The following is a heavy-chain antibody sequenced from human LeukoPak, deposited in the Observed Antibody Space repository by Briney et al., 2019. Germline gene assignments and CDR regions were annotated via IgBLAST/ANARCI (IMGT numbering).Heavy chain of an antibody. CDR2: IKGSSTTI. CDR3: AREASIHCGTVACCGPYFDY. D-gene: IGHD6-6*01. CDR1: GFTISTSS. V-gene: IGHV3-48*01. Sequence: AGTLRLTCAASGFTISTSSMNWIRQTPGKGLEWISYIKGSSTTIYYADVVKGRFTISRDNDKNSLYLQLNDRRAEDSGVYFWAREASIHCGTVACCGPYFDYWSQGSLVTVSS. J-gene: IGHJ4*02.